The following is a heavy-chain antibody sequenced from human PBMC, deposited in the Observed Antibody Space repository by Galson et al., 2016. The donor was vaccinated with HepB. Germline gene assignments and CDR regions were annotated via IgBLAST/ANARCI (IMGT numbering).Heavy chain of an antibody. Sequence: SLRLSCAGSGFTFSSYSMNWVRQAPGKGLEWVSSISSSSTYIYYADSVKGRFTISRDNAKNSLYLQMNSLRAEDTAVYYCARDFTGFKKYYDFWSGYFYYNYGMDVWGQGTTVTVSS. CDR3: ARDFTGFKKYYDFWSGYFYYNYGMDV. J-gene: IGHJ6*02. CDR1: GFTFSSYS. CDR2: ISSSSTYI. D-gene: IGHD3-3*01. V-gene: IGHV3-21*01.